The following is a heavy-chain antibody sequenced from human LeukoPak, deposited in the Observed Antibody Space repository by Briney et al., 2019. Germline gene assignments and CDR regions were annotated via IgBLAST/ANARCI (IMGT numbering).Heavy chain of an antibody. Sequence: PSETLSLTCTVSGGSISSYYWSWIRQPPGKGLEWIGYIYYSGSTNYNPSLKSRVTISVDTSKNQFSLKLSSVTAADTAVYYCARRVATSSPLYYYGMDVWGQGTTVTVSS. V-gene: IGHV4-59*08. CDR3: ARRVATSSPLYYYGMDV. J-gene: IGHJ6*02. D-gene: IGHD5-12*01. CDR2: IYYSGST. CDR1: GGSISSYY.